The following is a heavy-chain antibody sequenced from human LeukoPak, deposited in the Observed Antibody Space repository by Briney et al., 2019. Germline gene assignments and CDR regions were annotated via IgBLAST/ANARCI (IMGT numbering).Heavy chain of an antibody. CDR3: AKDGYSSSWYWFDP. CDR1: GFTFDDYA. D-gene: IGHD6-13*01. V-gene: IGHV3-9*01. Sequence: GGSLRLSCAASGFTFDDYAMHWVRQAPGKGLEWVSGISWNSGSIGYADSVKGRFTISRDNAKNSLYLQMNSLRAEDTALYYCAKDGYSSSWYWFDPWGQGTLATVSS. CDR2: ISWNSGSI. J-gene: IGHJ5*02.